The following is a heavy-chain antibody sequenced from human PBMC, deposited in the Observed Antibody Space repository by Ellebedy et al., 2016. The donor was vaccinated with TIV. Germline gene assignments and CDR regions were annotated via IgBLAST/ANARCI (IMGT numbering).Heavy chain of an antibody. J-gene: IGHJ6*03. CDR2: ISSSGMTI. D-gene: IGHD2-2*01. Sequence: GESLKISXAASGITFSSYSMNWVRQAPGKGLEWVSYISSSGMTIYYADSVKGRFTISRDNAKNSLYLQMNSLRDEDTAVYYCARRGAIGVDIWYYYMDVWGKGTTVTVAS. CDR3: ARRGAIGVDIWYYYMDV. V-gene: IGHV3-48*02. CDR1: GITFSSYS.